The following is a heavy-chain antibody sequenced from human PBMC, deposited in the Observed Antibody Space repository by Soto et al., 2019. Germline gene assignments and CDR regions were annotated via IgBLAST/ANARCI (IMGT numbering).Heavy chain of an antibody. V-gene: IGHV3-15*01. CDR1: GFTFSNAW. CDR2: IKSKTDGGTT. Sequence: GGSLRLSCAASGFTFSNAWMSWVRQAPGKGLEWVGRIKSKTDGGTTDYAAPVKGRFTISRDDSKNTLYLQMNSLKTEDTAVYYCTTDAPRYCSGGSCYSLDAFDIWGQGTMVTVSS. D-gene: IGHD2-15*01. J-gene: IGHJ3*02. CDR3: TTDAPRYCSGGSCYSLDAFDI.